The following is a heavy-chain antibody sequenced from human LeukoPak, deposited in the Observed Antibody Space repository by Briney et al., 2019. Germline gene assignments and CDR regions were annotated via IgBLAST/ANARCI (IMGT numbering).Heavy chain of an antibody. CDR2: IYPGDSDT. V-gene: IGHV5-51*01. CDR1: GYNFITYW. CDR3: ARRCGDPKVIDY. Sequence: GESLKISCKGSGYNFITYWISWVRQMPGKGLEWMGIIYPGDSDTRYSPSFQGQVTISADKSISTAYLQWSSLKASDTAMYYCARRCGDPKVIDYWGQGTLVTVSS. J-gene: IGHJ4*02. D-gene: IGHD4-17*01.